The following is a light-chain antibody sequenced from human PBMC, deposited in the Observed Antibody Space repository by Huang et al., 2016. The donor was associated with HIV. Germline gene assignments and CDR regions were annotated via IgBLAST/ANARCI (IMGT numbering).Light chain of an antibody. CDR3: MQPTHWPPG. Sequence: VVMTQSPLSLPVTLGQPASISCRSSQSLVYSDGNTYLNWFQHRPGQSPRRLIYKVSNRDSGVPDRFSGSGSGTDFTLKISRVEAEDVGLYYCMQPTHWPPGFGQGTKVEIK. V-gene: IGKV2-30*01. CDR1: QSLVYSDGNTY. J-gene: IGKJ1*01. CDR2: KVS.